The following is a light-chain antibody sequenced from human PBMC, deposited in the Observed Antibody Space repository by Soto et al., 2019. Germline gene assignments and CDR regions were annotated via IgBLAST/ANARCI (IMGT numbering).Light chain of an antibody. CDR2: RNN. Sequence: QSVLTQPPSASGTPGQRGTISCSGSSSNIGSNYVYWYQQLPGTAPKLLIYRNNQRPSGVPDRFSGSKSGTSASLAISGLRSEDEADYYCAAWDDSLSGRVVFGGGTKLTVL. J-gene: IGLJ2*01. V-gene: IGLV1-47*01. CDR3: AAWDDSLSGRVV. CDR1: SSNIGSNY.